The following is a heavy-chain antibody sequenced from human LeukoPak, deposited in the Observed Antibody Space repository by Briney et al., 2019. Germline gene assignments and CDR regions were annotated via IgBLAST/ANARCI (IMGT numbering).Heavy chain of an antibody. CDR1: GGSISSTYW. CDR2: MYHSGTI. CDR3: ARHIGVAGTRGFDY. D-gene: IGHD6-19*01. V-gene: IGHV4-4*02. Sequence: SETLSLTCAVFGGSISSTYWWSWVRQFPGKGLEWIGEMYHSGTINYNPSLKSRVSVSFDTSKNQLSLELTSVTAADTAVYYCARHIGVAGTRGFDYWGQGILVTVCS. J-gene: IGHJ4*02.